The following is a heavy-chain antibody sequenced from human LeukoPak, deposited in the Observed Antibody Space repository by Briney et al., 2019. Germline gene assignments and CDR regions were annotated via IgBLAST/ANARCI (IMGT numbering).Heavy chain of an antibody. Sequence: PSETLSLTCTVSGGSISSYYWSWIRQPQGKGLEWIGDIYTSGSTNYNPSLKSRVTISVDTSKNQFSLKLSSVTAADTAVYYCARHTSSRSPDWYFDLWGRGTLVTVSS. CDR2: IYTSGST. V-gene: IGHV4-4*09. J-gene: IGHJ2*01. D-gene: IGHD6-13*01. CDR1: GGSISSYY. CDR3: ARHTSSRSPDWYFDL.